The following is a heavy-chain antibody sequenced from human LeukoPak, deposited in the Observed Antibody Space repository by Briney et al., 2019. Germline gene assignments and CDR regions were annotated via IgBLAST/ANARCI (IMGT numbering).Heavy chain of an antibody. CDR1: GGSISSGGYY. CDR2: IYYSGST. V-gene: IGHV4-31*03. D-gene: IGHD6-19*01. CDR3: AREGTVAGTHYYYGMDV. Sequence: SETLSLTCTASGGSISSGGYYWSWIRQHPGKGLEWIGYIYYSGSTYYNPSLKSRVTISVDTSKNQFSLKLSSVTAADTAVYYCAREGTVAGTHYYYGMDVWGQGTTVTVSS. J-gene: IGHJ6*02.